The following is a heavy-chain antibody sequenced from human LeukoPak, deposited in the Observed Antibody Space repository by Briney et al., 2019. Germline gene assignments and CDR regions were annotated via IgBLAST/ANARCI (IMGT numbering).Heavy chain of an antibody. CDR2: ISSSSSYI. CDR3: ARERYGGNSDEYYYMDV. V-gene: IGHV3-21*01. CDR1: GFTFSSYS. J-gene: IGHJ6*03. D-gene: IGHD4-23*01. Sequence: GGSLRLSCAASGFTFSSYSMNWVRQAPGKGLEWVSSISSSSSYIYYADSVKGRFTISRDNAKNSLYLQMNSLRAEDTAVYYCARERYGGNSDEYYYMDVWGKGTTVTISS.